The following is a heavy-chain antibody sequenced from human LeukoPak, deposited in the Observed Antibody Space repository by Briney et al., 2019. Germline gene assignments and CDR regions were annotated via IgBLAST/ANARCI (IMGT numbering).Heavy chain of an antibody. CDR3: ARELPYYYMDV. CDR1: GGSISSSSYY. V-gene: IGHV4-39*01. Sequence: SETLSLTCTVSGGSISSSSYYWGWIRQPPGKGLEWIGSIYHSGSTYYNPSLKSRVTMSVDTSKNQFSLKLNSVTAADTAVYYCARELPYYYMDVWGKGTTVTISS. CDR2: IYHSGST. D-gene: IGHD1-26*01. J-gene: IGHJ6*03.